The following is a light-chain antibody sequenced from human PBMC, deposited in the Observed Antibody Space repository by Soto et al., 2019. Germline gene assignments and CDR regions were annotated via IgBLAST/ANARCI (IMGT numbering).Light chain of an antibody. J-gene: IGLJ3*02. V-gene: IGLV2-8*01. CDR3: SSYAGSNNGV. Sequence: QSALTQPPSASGSPGQSVTISCTGTSSDVGGYNYVAWYQQHPGKAPKFMIYEVNKRPSGVPDRFSGSKSGNTASLTVSGLQTEDEADYYCSSYAGSNNGVFGGGTKLTVL. CDR2: EVN. CDR1: SSDVGGYNY.